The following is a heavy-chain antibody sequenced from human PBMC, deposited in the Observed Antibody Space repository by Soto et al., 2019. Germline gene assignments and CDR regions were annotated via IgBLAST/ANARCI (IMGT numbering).Heavy chain of an antibody. J-gene: IGHJ4*02. CDR1: GFTFSNVW. CDR3: ATGDQFSGSVYDY. Sequence: GSLRLSCAASGFTFSNVWMIWVRQAPGKGLEWVGRIKSKAAGEIRDYAGSVKGRFIVSRDDSKDTVFLQMDSLTPEDTAVYYCATGDQFSGSVYDYWGQGTLLTV. CDR2: IKSKAAGEIR. V-gene: IGHV3-15*01. D-gene: IGHD1-26*01.